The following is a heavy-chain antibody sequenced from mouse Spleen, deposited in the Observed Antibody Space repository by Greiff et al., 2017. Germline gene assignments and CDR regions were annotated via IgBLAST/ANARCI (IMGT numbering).Heavy chain of an antibody. CDR3: ARAEGYYAWYFDV. CDR2: ISDGGSYT. D-gene: IGHD2-3*01. V-gene: IGHV5-4*01. J-gene: IGHJ1*03. Sequence: EVQLVESGGGLVKPGGSLKLSCAASGFTFSSYAMSWVRQTPEKRLEWVATISDGGSYTYYPDNVKGRFTISRDNAKNNLYLQMSHLKSEDTAMYYCARAEGYYAWYFDVWGTGTTVTVSS. CDR1: GFTFSSYA.